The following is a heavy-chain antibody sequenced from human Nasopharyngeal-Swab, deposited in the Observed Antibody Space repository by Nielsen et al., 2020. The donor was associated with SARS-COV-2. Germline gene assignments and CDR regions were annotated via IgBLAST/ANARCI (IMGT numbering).Heavy chain of an antibody. J-gene: IGHJ4*02. Sequence: GGSLRLSCAASGFTFSNFWLSWVRQAPGKGLEGLANIKQDGTEKYYVDSVKGRFTISRDNAKNSLYLQMNSLRAEDTAVYYCAVDGYWGQGTLVTVSS. D-gene: IGHD6-19*01. V-gene: IGHV3-7*01. CDR3: AVDGY. CDR2: IKQDGTEK. CDR1: GFTFSNFW.